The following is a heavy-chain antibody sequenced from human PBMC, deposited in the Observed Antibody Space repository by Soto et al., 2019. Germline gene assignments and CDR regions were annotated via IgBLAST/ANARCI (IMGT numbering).Heavy chain of an antibody. J-gene: IGHJ3*02. Sequence: PSETLSLTCAVYGGSFSGYYWSWIRQPPGKGLEWIGEINHSGSTNYNPSLKSRVTISVDTSKNQFPLKLSSVTAADTAVYYCARGPRVVMVPNDAFDIWGEGTMVTVSS. CDR2: INHSGST. D-gene: IGHD3-22*01. CDR1: GGSFSGYY. CDR3: ARGPRVVMVPNDAFDI. V-gene: IGHV4-34*01.